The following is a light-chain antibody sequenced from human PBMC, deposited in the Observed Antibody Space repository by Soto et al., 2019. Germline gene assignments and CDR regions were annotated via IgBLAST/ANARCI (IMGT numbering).Light chain of an antibody. CDR3: QQYGRSPT. V-gene: IGKV3-15*01. CDR1: QSVYSN. J-gene: IGKJ1*01. Sequence: IVMTQSPATLSVSPGERATLSCRASQSVYSNLAWYQQKPGQAPRFLIYGASTRATGIPARFSGSGSGTEFTLTISSLQSEDFATYYCQQYGRSPTFGQGTKVDIK. CDR2: GAS.